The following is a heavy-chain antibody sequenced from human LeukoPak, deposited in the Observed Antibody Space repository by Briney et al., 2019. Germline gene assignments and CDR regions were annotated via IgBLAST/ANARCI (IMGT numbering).Heavy chain of an antibody. V-gene: IGHV3-23*01. CDR3: AKGYHTQDY. Sequence: PGGSLRLSCAASGFTFSSYAMSWVRQAPGKGLQWVSVISNGGGITYCADSVKGRFSISRDNSKNTLYLQMNSLRAEDTAVYYCAKGYHTQDYWGQGTLVPVSS. CDR1: GFTFSSYA. J-gene: IGHJ4*02. CDR2: ISNGGGIT. D-gene: IGHD3-16*02.